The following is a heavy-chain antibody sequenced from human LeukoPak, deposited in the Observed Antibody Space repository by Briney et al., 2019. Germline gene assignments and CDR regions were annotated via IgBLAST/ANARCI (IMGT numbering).Heavy chain of an antibody. CDR2: IYYSGST. CDR3: ATGAHGYCTNGVCFYYYYGMDV. CDR1: GGSFSGYY. V-gene: IGHV4-59*01. D-gene: IGHD2-8*01. Sequence: SETLSLTCAVYGGSFSGYYWSWIRQPPGKGLEWIGYIYYSGSTNYNPSLKSRVTISVDTSKNQFSLKLSSVTAADTAVYYCATGAHGYCTNGVCFYYYYGMDVWGQGTTVTVSS. J-gene: IGHJ6*02.